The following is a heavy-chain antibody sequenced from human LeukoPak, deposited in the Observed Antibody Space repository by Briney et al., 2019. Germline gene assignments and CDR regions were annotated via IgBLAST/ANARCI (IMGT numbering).Heavy chain of an antibody. CDR2: IKQDGSEK. CDR1: GFTFSSYW. D-gene: IGHD3-9*01. CDR3: ARVKRSLRYFEDGYYGMDV. J-gene: IGHJ6*04. Sequence: GGSLRLSCAAPGFTFSSYWMSWVRQAPGKGLEWVANIKQDGSEKYYVDSVKGRFTISRDNAKNSLYLQMNSLRAEDTAVYYCARVKRSLRYFEDGYYGMDVWGKGTTVTVSS. V-gene: IGHV3-7*03.